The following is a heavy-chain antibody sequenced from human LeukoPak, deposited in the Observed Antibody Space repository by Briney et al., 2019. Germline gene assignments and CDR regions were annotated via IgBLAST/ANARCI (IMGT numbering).Heavy chain of an antibody. CDR3: ARGRLDGWFDP. V-gene: IGHV4-59*01. CDR1: GGSISSYH. J-gene: IGHJ5*02. D-gene: IGHD5-24*01. Sequence: SETLSLTCTVSGGSISSYHWNWIRQPPGKGLEWIGYIYYSGSTNYNPSLKSRVTILVDTSNNQFSLKLSSVTAADTAVYYCARGRLDGWFDPWGQGTLVTVSS. CDR2: IYYSGST.